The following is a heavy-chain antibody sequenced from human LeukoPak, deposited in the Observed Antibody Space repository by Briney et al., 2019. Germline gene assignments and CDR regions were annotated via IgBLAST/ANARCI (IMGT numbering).Heavy chain of an antibody. D-gene: IGHD4/OR15-4a*01. CDR1: VGAISSSNW. Sequence: AEPQTLTCAVCVGAISSSNWWSWVRPPPGKGLEWIGEIYHTGSTYYNPSLKSRVTISLDNTKNQFSLRLSSLTAADTAVYYCAKVLDCANANGLDPWGQGTLVTVSS. V-gene: IGHV4-4*02. J-gene: IGHJ5*02. CDR3: AKVLDCANANGLDP. CDR2: IYHTGST.